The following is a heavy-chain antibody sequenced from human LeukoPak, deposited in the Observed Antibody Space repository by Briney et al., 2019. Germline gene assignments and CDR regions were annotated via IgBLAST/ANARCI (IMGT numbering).Heavy chain of an antibody. D-gene: IGHD3-22*01. V-gene: IGHV3-74*01. J-gene: IGHJ4*02. CDR2: INADGSST. CDR3: ARDPDSGYYYH. CDR1: GFIFSSQS. Sequence: PGGSLRLSCAASGFIFSSQSMNWVRQAPGKGLEWVSRINADGSSTSYADSVKGRFTISRDNAKNTLYLQMNSLRAEDTAVYYCARDPDSGYYYHWGQGTLVTVSS.